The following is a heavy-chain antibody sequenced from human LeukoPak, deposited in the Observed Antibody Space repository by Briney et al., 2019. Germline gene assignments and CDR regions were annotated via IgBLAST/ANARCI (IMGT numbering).Heavy chain of an antibody. V-gene: IGHV4-59*01. Sequence: NSSETLSLTCTVSGGSISSYYWSWIRQPPGKGLEWIGYIYYSGSTNYNPSLKSRVTISVDTSKNQFSLKLSSVTAADTAVYYCARMEGYGVDYWGQGTLVTVSS. D-gene: IGHD2-15*01. CDR3: ARMEGYGVDY. CDR2: IYYSGST. J-gene: IGHJ4*02. CDR1: GGSISSYY.